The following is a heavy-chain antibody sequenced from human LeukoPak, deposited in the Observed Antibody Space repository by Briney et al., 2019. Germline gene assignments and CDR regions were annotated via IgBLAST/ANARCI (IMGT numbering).Heavy chain of an antibody. V-gene: IGHV1-2*02. CDR1: RGTFSSYA. D-gene: IGHD3-16*02. Sequence: ASVKVSCKASRGTFSSYAISWVRQAPGQGLEWMGWINPNSGGTNYAQNLQGRVTLTRDTSISTAYMELSRLRSDDTAVYYCARSLGFTFGGVIVSDYWGQGTLVTVSS. CDR2: INPNSGGT. J-gene: IGHJ4*02. CDR3: ARSLGFTFGGVIVSDY.